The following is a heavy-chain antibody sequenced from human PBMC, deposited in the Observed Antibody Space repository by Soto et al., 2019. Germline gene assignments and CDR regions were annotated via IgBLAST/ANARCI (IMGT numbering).Heavy chain of an antibody. J-gene: IGHJ6*02. CDR3: ARQVYGSGDTDYGMDV. V-gene: IGHV4-4*07. D-gene: IGHD3-10*01. Sequence: ETLSLTCTVSGGSISSYYWSWIRQPAGKGLEWIGRIYTSGSTNYNPSLKSRVTMSVDTSKDQFSLKLSSVTAADTAVYYCARQVYGSGDTDYGMDVWGQGTTVTVSS. CDR1: GGSISSYY. CDR2: IYTSGST.